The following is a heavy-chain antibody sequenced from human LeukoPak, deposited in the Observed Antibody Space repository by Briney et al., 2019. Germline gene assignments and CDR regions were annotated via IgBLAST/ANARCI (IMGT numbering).Heavy chain of an antibody. D-gene: IGHD1-14*01. Sequence: ASVKVSCKASGYTFTSYGISWVRQAPGQGLEWMGWISAYSGNTNYAQKLQGRVTMTTDTSTSTACMELRSLRSDDTAVYYCARAHNLYGGMDVWGQGTTVTVSS. CDR2: ISAYSGNT. V-gene: IGHV1-18*01. CDR3: ARAHNLYGGMDV. J-gene: IGHJ6*02. CDR1: GYTFTSYG.